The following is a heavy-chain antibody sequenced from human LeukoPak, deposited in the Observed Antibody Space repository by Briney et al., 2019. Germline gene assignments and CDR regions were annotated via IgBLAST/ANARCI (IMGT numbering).Heavy chain of an antibody. CDR2: ISYDGSNK. J-gene: IGHJ4*02. CDR3: ARDLWRYYFDY. V-gene: IGHV3-30-3*01. CDR1: GFTFSSYA. D-gene: IGHD3-16*01. Sequence: GRSLRLSRAASGFTFSSYAMHWVRQAPGKGLEWVAVISYDGSNKYYADSVKGRFTISRDNSKNTLYLQMNSLRAEDTAVYYCARDLWRYYFDYWGQGTLVTVSS.